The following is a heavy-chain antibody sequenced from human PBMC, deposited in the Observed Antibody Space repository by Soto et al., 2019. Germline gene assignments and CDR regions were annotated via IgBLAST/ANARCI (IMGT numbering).Heavy chain of an antibody. D-gene: IGHD6-6*01. V-gene: IGHV3-23*01. CDR3: AKRSSSSTFDY. J-gene: IGHJ4*02. CDR1: GFTFSSYA. Sequence: GGSLRLSCAASGFTFSSYAMSWVRQAPGKGLEWVSVISGSDDSTYYADSVKGRFTISRDNSKNTLYLQMNSLRAEDTAVYYCAKRSSSSTFDYWGQGTLVTVSS. CDR2: ISGSDDST.